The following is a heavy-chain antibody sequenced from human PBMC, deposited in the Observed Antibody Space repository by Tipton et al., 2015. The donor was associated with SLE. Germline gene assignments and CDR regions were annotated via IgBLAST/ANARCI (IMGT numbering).Heavy chain of an antibody. D-gene: IGHD3-10*01. CDR3: ARRNPFRGFFDY. CDR2: IYYSGST. Sequence: TLSLTCTVSGGSISSYYWSWIRQPPGKGLEWIGYIYYSGSTNYNPSLKSRVTISVDTSKNQFSLKLSSVTAADTAVYYCARRNPFRGFFDYWGQGTLVTVSS. V-gene: IGHV4-59*08. J-gene: IGHJ4*02. CDR1: GGSISSYY.